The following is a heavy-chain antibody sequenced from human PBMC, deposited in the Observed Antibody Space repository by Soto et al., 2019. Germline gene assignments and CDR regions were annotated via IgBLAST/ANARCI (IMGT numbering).Heavy chain of an antibody. CDR2: IIPIFGTA. Sequence: QVQLVQSGAEVKKPGSSVKVSCKASGGTFSSYAISWVRQAPGQGLEWMGGIIPIFGTANYAQKFQGRVTITADESTSTAYMELSSLRSEDTAVYYCARDRGGNSYGHFDGDAFDIWGQGTMVTVSS. D-gene: IGHD5-18*01. CDR3: ARDRGGNSYGHFDGDAFDI. CDR1: GGTFSSYA. J-gene: IGHJ3*02. V-gene: IGHV1-69*12.